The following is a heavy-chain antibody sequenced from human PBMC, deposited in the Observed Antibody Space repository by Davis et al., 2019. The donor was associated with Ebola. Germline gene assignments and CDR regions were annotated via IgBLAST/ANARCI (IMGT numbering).Heavy chain of an antibody. CDR3: ARVYRTYSSSSPFDY. V-gene: IGHV4-34*01. CDR2: ISHGGST. Sequence: PSETLSLTCAVYGGSFSGYYWSWIRQSPGKGLEWIGEISHGGSTNYNPSLKSRVTISVDTSKNQFSLKLSSVTAADTAVYYCARVYRTYSSSSPFDYWGQGTLVTVSS. J-gene: IGHJ4*02. D-gene: IGHD6-6*01. CDR1: GGSFSGYY.